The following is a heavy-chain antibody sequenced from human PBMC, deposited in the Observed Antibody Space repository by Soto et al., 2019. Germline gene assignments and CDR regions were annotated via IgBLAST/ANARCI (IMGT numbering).Heavy chain of an antibody. CDR2: ISPDGRTT. CDR1: GFSFSHYW. CDR3: ADSWLPTSY. Sequence: PGWSLRLSCTASGFSFSHYWMHWVRQAPGKGLVWVSRISPDGRTTTYADSVKGRFTISRDNAKSTLYLQMNSLTVEDGAVFYCADSWLPTSYWGPGTLVPVSP. V-gene: IGHV3-74*01. J-gene: IGHJ4*02. D-gene: IGHD3-10*01.